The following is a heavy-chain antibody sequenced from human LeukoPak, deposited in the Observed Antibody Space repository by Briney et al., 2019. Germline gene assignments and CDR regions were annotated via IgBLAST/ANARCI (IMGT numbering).Heavy chain of an antibody. Sequence: GGSLRLSCAASGFTVSSNYMSWVRQAPGKGLEWVSAIYSGGSTYYADSVKGRFTISRDNSKNTLYLQMNSLRAEDTAVYYCARALGRWLEIDYWGQGTLVTVSS. D-gene: IGHD6-19*01. V-gene: IGHV3-53*01. J-gene: IGHJ4*02. CDR3: ARALGRWLEIDY. CDR2: IYSGGST. CDR1: GFTVSSNY.